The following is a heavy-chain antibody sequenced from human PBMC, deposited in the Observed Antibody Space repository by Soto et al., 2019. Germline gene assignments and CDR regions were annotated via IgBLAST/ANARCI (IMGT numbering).Heavy chain of an antibody. CDR2: NYYSGST. CDR1: GGSISSYY. Sequence: QVQLQESGPGLVKPSETLSLTCTVSGGSISSYYWSWIRQPPGKGLEWIGYNYYSGSTNYNPSLKSRVTISVDTSKNQFSLKLSSVTAADTAVYYCASGDYGLDYWGQGTLVTVSS. D-gene: IGHD4-17*01. CDR3: ASGDYGLDY. J-gene: IGHJ4*02. V-gene: IGHV4-59*01.